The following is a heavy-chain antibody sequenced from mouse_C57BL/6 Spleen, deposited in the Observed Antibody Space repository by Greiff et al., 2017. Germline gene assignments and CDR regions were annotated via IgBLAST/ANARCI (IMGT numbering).Heavy chain of an antibody. CDR2: IYPGSGST. V-gene: IGHV1-55*01. Sequence: QVQLQQPGAELVKPGASVKMSRKASGYTFTSYWITWVKQRPGQGLEWIGDIYPGSGSTNYNAKFKSKATLTVDTSSSTAYMQLSSLTSEDSAVYYCARRGGSSLYWCFDVWGTGTTVTVSS. CDR3: ARRGGSSLYWCFDV. CDR1: GYTFTSYW. J-gene: IGHJ1*03. D-gene: IGHD1-1*01.